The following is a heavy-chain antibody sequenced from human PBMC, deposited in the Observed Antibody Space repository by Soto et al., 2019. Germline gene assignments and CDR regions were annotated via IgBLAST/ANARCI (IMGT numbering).Heavy chain of an antibody. V-gene: IGHV3-33*01. CDR3: ASGGRTTVTGLCHFDS. CDR1: GFTFNTYS. Sequence: QVQLEESGGGVVQPGRSLRLSCEASGFTFNTYSMHWVRQPPGKGLEWLAAIWYDGTQKYYADSVKGRFIISSDNSKNTLHLEMNSLSAEVTAVYYCASGGRTTVTGLCHFDSLGQGTPVAVSS. D-gene: IGHD4-17*01. J-gene: IGHJ4*02. CDR2: IWYDGTQK.